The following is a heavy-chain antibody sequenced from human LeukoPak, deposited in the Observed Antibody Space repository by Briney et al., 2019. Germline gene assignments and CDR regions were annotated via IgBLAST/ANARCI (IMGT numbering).Heavy chain of an antibody. V-gene: IGHV3-7*01. Sequence: GGSLRLSCATSGFIFSNYWMSWVRQAPGKGLEWVANIKQDGSETYYVDSVKGRFTISRDNSKNTLYLQMNSLRAEDTAVYYCAKDDYYDTSGYRDWGQGTLVTVSS. D-gene: IGHD3-22*01. J-gene: IGHJ4*02. CDR2: IKQDGSET. CDR3: AKDDYYDTSGYRD. CDR1: GFIFSNYW.